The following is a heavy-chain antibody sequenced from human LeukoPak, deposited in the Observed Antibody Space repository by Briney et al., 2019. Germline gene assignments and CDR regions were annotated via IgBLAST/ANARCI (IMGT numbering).Heavy chain of an antibody. J-gene: IGHJ4*02. D-gene: IGHD5-18*01. CDR1: GGSISSYY. CDR3: ARTVQTAMVVFDF. V-gene: IGHV4-59*01. Sequence: SETLSLTCTVSGGSISSYYWSWIRQPPGKGLEWIGYIYYSGSTNYNPSLKSRVTISVDTSKNQFSLKLSSVTAADTAVYYCARTVQTAMVVFDFWGQGTLVTVSS. CDR2: IYYSGST.